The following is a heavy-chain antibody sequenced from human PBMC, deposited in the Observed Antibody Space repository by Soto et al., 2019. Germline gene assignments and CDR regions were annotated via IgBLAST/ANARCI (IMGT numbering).Heavy chain of an antibody. CDR3: TTDQFLDYDFWSGYEGY. CDR2: IKSKTDGGTT. V-gene: IGHV3-15*01. J-gene: IGHJ4*02. D-gene: IGHD3-3*01. CDR1: GVTFSNAW. Sequence: GVPLRLSWAASGVTFSNAWMSWIRQAPGKGLEWVGRIKSKTDGGTTDYAAPVKGRFTISRDDSKNTLYLQMNSLKTEDTAVYYCTTDQFLDYDFWSGYEGYWGQGTLVTVSS.